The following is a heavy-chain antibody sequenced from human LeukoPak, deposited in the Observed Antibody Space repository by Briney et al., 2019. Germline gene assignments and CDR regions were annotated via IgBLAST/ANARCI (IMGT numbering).Heavy chain of an antibody. D-gene: IGHD3-9*01. CDR2: INHSGST. J-gene: IGHJ5*02. CDR1: GYSINSAYY. CDR3: AREFGLRYFDWPTNWFDP. V-gene: IGHV4-38-2*02. Sequence: PSETLSLTCTVSGYSINSAYYWGWIRQPPGKGLEWIGEINHSGSTNYNPSLKSRVTISVDTSKNQFSLKLSSVTAADTAVYYCAREFGLRYFDWPTNWFDPWGQGTLVTVSS.